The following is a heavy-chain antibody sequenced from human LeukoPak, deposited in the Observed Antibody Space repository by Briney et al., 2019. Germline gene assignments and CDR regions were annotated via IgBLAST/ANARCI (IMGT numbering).Heavy chain of an antibody. CDR3: AREDIVVVPAAMLFDY. V-gene: IGHV3-30-3*01. CDR1: GFTFSSYA. D-gene: IGHD2-2*01. CDR2: ISYDGSNK. J-gene: IGHJ4*02. Sequence: PGGSLRLSCAASGFTFSSYAMHWVRQAPGKGLEWVAVISYDGSNKYYADSVKGRFTISRDNSKNTLYLQMNSLRAEDTAVYYCAREDIVVVPAAMLFDYWGQGTLVTVSS.